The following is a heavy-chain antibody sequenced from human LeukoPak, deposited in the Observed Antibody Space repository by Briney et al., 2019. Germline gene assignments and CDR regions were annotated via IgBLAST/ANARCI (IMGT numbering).Heavy chain of an antibody. Sequence: SETLSLTCTVSGGSISSGDYYWSWIRQPPGKGLEWIGYIYYSGSTYYNPSLKSRVTISVDTSKNQFSLKLSSVTAADTAVYYCARAMTTVNHFDYWGQGTLVTVSS. J-gene: IGHJ4*02. D-gene: IGHD4-11*01. CDR2: IYYSGST. CDR1: GGSISSGDYY. CDR3: ARAMTTVNHFDY. V-gene: IGHV4-30-4*08.